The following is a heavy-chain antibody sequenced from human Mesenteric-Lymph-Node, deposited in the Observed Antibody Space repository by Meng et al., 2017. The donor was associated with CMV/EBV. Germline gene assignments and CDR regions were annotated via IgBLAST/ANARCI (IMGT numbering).Heavy chain of an antibody. CDR2: INHSGST. J-gene: IGHJ5*02. CDR3: ARAPRWFDP. Sequence: LSLTCAGYGGSFSGYYWSSIRQPPGKGLEWIGEINHSGSTNYNPSLKSRVTISVDTSKNQFSLTLSSVTAADTAVYYCARAPRWFDPWGQGTLVTVSS. CDR1: GGSFSGYY. V-gene: IGHV4-34*01.